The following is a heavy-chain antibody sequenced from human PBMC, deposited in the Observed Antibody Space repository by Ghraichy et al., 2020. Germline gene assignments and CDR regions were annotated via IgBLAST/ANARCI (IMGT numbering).Heavy chain of an antibody. CDR2: ISYDGSNK. J-gene: IGHJ6*02. D-gene: IGHD3-10*01. CDR1: GFTFSSYG. Sequence: GGSLRLSCAASGFTFSSYGMHWVRQAPGKGLEWVAVISYDGSNKYYADSVKGRFTISRDNSKNTLYLQMNSLRAEDTAVYYCAKYITMVRGVRYGMDVWGQGTTVTVSS. CDR3: AKYITMVRGVRYGMDV. V-gene: IGHV3-30*18.